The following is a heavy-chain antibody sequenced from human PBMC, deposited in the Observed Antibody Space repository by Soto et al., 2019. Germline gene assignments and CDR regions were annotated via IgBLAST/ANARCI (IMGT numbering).Heavy chain of an antibody. CDR3: TRDHECTNCVCHPVSYDMDV. D-gene: IGHD2-8*01. J-gene: IGHJ6*02. V-gene: IGHV3-49*04. CDR2: IRSKAYGGTT. Sequence: PGGSLRLSCTASGFTFGDYAMSWVRQAPGKGLEWVGFIRSKAYGGTTEYAASVKGRLTISRDDSKSIAYLQMNSLKTEDTAVYYCTRDHECTNCVCHPVSYDMDVWGQVTTVTVSS. CDR1: GFTFGDYA.